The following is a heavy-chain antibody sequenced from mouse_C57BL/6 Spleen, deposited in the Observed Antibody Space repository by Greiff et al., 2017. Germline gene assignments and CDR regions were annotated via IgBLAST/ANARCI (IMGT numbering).Heavy chain of an antibody. D-gene: IGHD1-1*01. CDR2: IDPEPGGT. V-gene: IGHV1-15*01. CDR1: GYTFTDYE. Sequence: QVQLQQSGAELVRPGASVTLSCKASGYTFTDYEMHWVKQTPVHGLEWIGAIDPEPGGTAYNQKFKGKAILTADKSSSTAYMELRSLTSEDSAVYYWTRRDYYGRYYFDYWGQGTTLTVSS. CDR3: TRRDYYGRYYFDY. J-gene: IGHJ2*01.